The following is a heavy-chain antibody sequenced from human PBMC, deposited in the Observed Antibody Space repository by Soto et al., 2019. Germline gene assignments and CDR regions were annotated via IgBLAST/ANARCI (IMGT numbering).Heavy chain of an antibody. CDR1: AFTFSNYA. V-gene: IGHV3-23*01. CDR2: ISGSGGST. Sequence: PVGSLRLSCASSAFTFSNYAMSWVRHSPGKWLEWVSAISGSGGSTYYADSVKGRFTISRDNSKNALYLQMNSLRAEGTAVYYCANATAVTNGYYFEYWGQGTLVNVSS. J-gene: IGHJ4*02. D-gene: IGHD4-17*01. CDR3: ANATAVTNGYYFEY.